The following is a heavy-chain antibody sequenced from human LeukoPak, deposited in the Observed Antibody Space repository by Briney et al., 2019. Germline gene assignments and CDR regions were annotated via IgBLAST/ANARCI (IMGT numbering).Heavy chain of an antibody. Sequence: PSETLSLTCTVSGGSISSYYWSWIRQPPGKGLEWIGYIYYSGSTNYNPSLKSRLTISVDTSKNQFSLKLSSVTAADTAVYYCARQGGGNRNGMDVWGQGTTVTASS. J-gene: IGHJ6*02. CDR2: IYYSGST. CDR1: GGSISSYY. CDR3: ARQGGGNRNGMDV. D-gene: IGHD4-23*01. V-gene: IGHV4-59*08.